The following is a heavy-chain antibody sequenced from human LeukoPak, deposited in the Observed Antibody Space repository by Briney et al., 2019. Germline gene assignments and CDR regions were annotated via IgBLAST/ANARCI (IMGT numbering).Heavy chain of an antibody. CDR1: GGFITSRSYF. CDR2: IYHSGDT. V-gene: IGHV4-39*07. CDR3: ARNLNGVVIAS. D-gene: IGHD3-3*01. Sequence: SDTLSLTCTFAGGFITSRSYFWGWIPGPAVKGLEWIATIYHSGDTYYNPTLKIPITISVDTSKNQFSLKLTSVTAGDTVVYFCARNLNGVVIASWGQGTLVTVPS. J-gene: IGHJ4*02.